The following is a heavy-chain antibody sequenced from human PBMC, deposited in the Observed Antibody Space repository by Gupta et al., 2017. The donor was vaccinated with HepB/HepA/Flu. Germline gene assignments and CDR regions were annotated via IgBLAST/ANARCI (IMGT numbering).Heavy chain of an antibody. CDR3: AKDLLGYSLANLDY. D-gene: IGHD5-18*01. CDR1: GFTFRSYG. CDR2: ISYDGSNK. J-gene: IGHJ4*02. Sequence: QVQLVASGGGVVQPGRSLRLSGAPSGFTFRSYGLHWVSQAPGKGLGGVAVISYDGSNKYYADSVKGRFTISRDNSKNTLYLQMNSLRAEDTAVYYCAKDLLGYSLANLDYWGQGTLVTVSS. V-gene: IGHV3-30*18.